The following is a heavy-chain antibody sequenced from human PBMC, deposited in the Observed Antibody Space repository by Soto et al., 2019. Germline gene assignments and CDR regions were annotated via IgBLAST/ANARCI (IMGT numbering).Heavy chain of an antibody. CDR1: GFPSTSYG. Sequence: QVQQVESGGGVVQPGRSLRLSCAASGFPSTSYGLHWVREGPDKRLEWVAIISYDGRDKYYADSVKALFTISRDNSKNTLYLQMNSLRPEDTALYYCVGGQYYFDSRGQGTLVIFSS. CDR2: ISYDGRDK. D-gene: IGHD3-10*01. V-gene: IGHV3-30*03. J-gene: IGHJ4*02. CDR3: VGGQYYFDS.